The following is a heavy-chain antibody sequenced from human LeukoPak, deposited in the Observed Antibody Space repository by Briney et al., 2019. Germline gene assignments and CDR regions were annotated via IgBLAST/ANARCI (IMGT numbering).Heavy chain of an antibody. CDR1: GGSISSYY. J-gene: IGHJ3*02. CDR2: IYYSGST. V-gene: IGHV4-59*01. Sequence: SETLSLTCTVSGGSISSYYWSWIRQPPGKGLEWIGYIYYSGSTNYNPSLKSRVTISVDTSKNQFSLKLSSVTAADTAVYYCARVAGIHIVVEGRAFDIWGQGTMVTVSS. D-gene: IGHD2-21*01. CDR3: ARVAGIHIVVEGRAFDI.